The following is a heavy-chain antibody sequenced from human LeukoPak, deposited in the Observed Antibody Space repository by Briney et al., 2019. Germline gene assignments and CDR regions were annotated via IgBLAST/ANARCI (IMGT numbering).Heavy chain of an antibody. CDR1: GFTFSNYE. Sequence: GGSLRLSCAASGFTFSNYEMNWVRQAPGKGLEWVSYISSSGSTIHYADSVKGRFTISRDNAKNSLYLQMNSLRAEDTAVYYCARTYYGSGSYYKGYYYYYYMDVWGKGTTVTISS. V-gene: IGHV3-48*03. D-gene: IGHD3-10*01. J-gene: IGHJ6*03. CDR2: ISSSGSTI. CDR3: ARTYYGSGSYYKGYYYYYYMDV.